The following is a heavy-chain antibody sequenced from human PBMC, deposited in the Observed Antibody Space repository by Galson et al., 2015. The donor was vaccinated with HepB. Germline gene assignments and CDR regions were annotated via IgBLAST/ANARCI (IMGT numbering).Heavy chain of an antibody. CDR2: ISYSGDT. V-gene: IGHV4-59*01. Sequence: LSLTCTVSGDSISTYYWSWIRQFPGKGLEWIGYISYSGDTNYNPSLKSRVTISLDTSRSQFSLRLNSVTAADTAVYYCVSAPNSYYFDDWGQGTLVTVSS. CDR1: GDSISTYY. CDR3: VSAPNSYYFDD. D-gene: IGHD1-1*01. J-gene: IGHJ4*02.